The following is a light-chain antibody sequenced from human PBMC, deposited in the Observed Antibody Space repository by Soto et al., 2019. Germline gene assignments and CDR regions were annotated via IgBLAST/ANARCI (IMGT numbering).Light chain of an antibody. J-gene: IGLJ3*02. CDR1: SSDVGSYNL. Sequence: QSALTQPASVSGSPGQSITISCTGTSSDVGSYNLVSWCQQHPGKAPKLMIYEGSKRPAGVSNRFSGSKSGNTASLTISGLQAEDEADYYCCSYAGSGTWGFGGGTKLTVL. CDR3: CSYAGSGTWG. V-gene: IGLV2-23*01. CDR2: EGS.